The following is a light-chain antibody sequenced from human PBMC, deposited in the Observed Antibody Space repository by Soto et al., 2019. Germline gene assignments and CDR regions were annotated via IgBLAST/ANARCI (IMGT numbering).Light chain of an antibody. CDR1: RDISNS. J-gene: IGKJ1*01. Sequence: DIQMTQSLSSLSASVGDRVTITCQASRDISNSLNWYQQKPGKAPKLLIYDASNLETGVPSRFSGSGSGTDFTFTISRLEPEDFAVYYCQQYSKSPLTFGQGTKVEIK. CDR3: QQYSKSPLT. V-gene: IGKV1-33*01. CDR2: DAS.